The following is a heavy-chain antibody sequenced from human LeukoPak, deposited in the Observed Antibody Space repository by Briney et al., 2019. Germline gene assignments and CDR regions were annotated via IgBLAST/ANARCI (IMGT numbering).Heavy chain of an antibody. CDR2: IIPILGIA. CDR1: GGTFSSYA. Sequence: SVKVSCKASGGTFSSYAISWVRQAPGQGLEWMGRIIPILGIANYVQKFQGRVTITADKSTSTAYMELSSLRSEDTAVYYCARAYSSSGTGLAFDIWGQGTMVTVSS. J-gene: IGHJ3*02. V-gene: IGHV1-69*04. CDR3: ARAYSSSGTGLAFDI. D-gene: IGHD6-13*01.